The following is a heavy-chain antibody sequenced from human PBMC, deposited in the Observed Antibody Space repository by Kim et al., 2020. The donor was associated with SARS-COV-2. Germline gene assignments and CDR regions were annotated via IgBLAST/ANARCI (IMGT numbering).Heavy chain of an antibody. CDR2: FDPEDGET. V-gene: IGHV1-24*01. CDR1: GYTLTELS. J-gene: IGHJ6*02. Sequence: ASVKVSCKVSGYTLTELSMHWVRQAPGKGLEWMGVFDPEDGETIYAQKFQGRVTMTEDTSTDTAYMELSSLRSEDTAVYYCATTPRTANYYYYGMDVWGQGTTVTVSS. CDR3: ATTPRTANYYYYGMDV.